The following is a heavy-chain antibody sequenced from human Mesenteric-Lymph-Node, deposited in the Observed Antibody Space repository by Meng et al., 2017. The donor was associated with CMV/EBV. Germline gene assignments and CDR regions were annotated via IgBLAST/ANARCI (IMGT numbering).Heavy chain of an antibody. V-gene: IGHV2-5*02. CDR3: AHGLIVGWGLREWDY. J-gene: IGHJ4*02. CDR1: GCGLSASGGG. CDR2: IYWDDNK. Sequence: GCGLSASGGGVGWGRQPPGKALEWLAVIYWDDNKRYSPSLKGRLTITKDTSKNQVVLTMTNMDPEDTATYYCAHGLIVGWGLREWDYWGQGTLVTVSS. D-gene: IGHD1-26*01.